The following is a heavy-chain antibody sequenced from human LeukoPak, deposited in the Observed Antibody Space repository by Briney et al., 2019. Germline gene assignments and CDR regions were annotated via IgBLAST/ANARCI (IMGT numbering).Heavy chain of an antibody. D-gene: IGHD6-13*01. V-gene: IGHV3-11*01. J-gene: IGHJ1*01. CDR3: ARVVYSSRPEYFHH. CDR2: ISSSGSTI. Sequence: GGSLRLSCVASGFTFSDYYMSWIRQAPGKGLEWVSYISSSGSTIFYAESVKGRFTFSRDNAKNSLYLQMNSLRAEDTAVYYCARVVYSSRPEYFHHWGQGTLVTVSS. CDR1: GFTFSDYY.